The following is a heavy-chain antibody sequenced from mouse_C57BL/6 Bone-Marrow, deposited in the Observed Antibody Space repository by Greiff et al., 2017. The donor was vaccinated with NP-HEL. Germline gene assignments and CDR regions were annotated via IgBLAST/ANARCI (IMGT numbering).Heavy chain of an antibody. J-gene: IGHJ2*01. CDR1: GYSFTDYN. V-gene: IGHV1-39*01. CDR3: ARRGIITTVVATTHYFDY. CDR2: INPNYGTT. D-gene: IGHD1-1*01. Sequence: EVQLQQSGPELVKPGASVKISCKASGYSFTDYNMNWVKQSNGKSLEWIGVINPNYGTTSYNQKFKGKATLTVDQSSSTAYMQLNSLTSEDSAVYYCARRGIITTVVATTHYFDYWGQGTTLTVSS.